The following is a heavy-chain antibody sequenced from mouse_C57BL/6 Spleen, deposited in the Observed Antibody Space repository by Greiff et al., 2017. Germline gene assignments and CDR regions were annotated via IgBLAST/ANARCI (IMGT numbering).Heavy chain of an antibody. V-gene: IGHV1-59*01. Sequence: VQLQQSGAELVRPGTSVKLSCKASGYTFTSYWMHWVKQRPGQGLEWIGVIDPSDSYTNYNQKFKGKATLTVDTSSSTAYMQLSSLTSEDSAVYYCARRDYGSISYWGQGTLVTVSA. D-gene: IGHD1-1*01. CDR2: IDPSDSYT. CDR1: GYTFTSYW. CDR3: ARRDYGSISY. J-gene: IGHJ3*01.